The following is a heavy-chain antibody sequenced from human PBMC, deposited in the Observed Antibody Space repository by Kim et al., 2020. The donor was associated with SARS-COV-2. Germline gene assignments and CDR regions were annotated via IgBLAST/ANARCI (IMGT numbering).Heavy chain of an antibody. J-gene: IGHJ5*01. V-gene: IGHV4-4*07. D-gene: IGHD6-6*01. CDR3: ARDRNAARGEALDS. CDR1: GGSISGSLNSYY. CDR2: IYTSGGT. Sequence: SETLSLTCTVSGGSISGSLNSYYWGWIRQPAGKGLEWIGRIYTSGGTDYHPSLKSRVTLSLDTPKNQFALKLTSVTAADTALDYCARDRNAARGEALDS.